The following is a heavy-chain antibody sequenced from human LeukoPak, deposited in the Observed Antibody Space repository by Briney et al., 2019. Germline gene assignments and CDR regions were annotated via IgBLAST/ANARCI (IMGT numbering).Heavy chain of an antibody. V-gene: IGHV3-66*01. J-gene: IGHJ4*02. CDR1: GFTVSSTY. CDR3: ARGGPFTGTISTPRASDY. CDR2: IYSGGSP. D-gene: IGHD1-7*01. Sequence: PGGSLRLSCAASGFTVSSTYMSWVRQAPGKGLEWVSVIYSGGSPFYADSVKGRFTISRDISKNTVYLQMNSLRAEDTAVYHCARGGPFTGTISTPRASDYWGQGILVTVSS.